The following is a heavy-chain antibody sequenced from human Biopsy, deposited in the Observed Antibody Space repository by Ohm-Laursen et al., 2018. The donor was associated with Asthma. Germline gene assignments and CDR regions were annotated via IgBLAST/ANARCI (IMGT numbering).Heavy chain of an antibody. CDR2: VNTGNGDT. J-gene: IGHJ3*01. Sequence: SSVKVSCKASGYNFISFAIHWVRQAPGQRLEWMGWVNTGNGDTKYSQKFQGRVTITRDTSASAAYMELRSLRSEDTATYYCARTYYDFLTGQVKDVFGVWGQGTMVTVSS. CDR1: GYNFISFA. CDR3: ARTYYDFLTGQVKDVFGV. D-gene: IGHD3-9*01. V-gene: IGHV1-3*04.